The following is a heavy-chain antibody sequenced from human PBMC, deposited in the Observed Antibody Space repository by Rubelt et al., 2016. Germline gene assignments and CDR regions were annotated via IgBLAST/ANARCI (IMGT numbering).Heavy chain of an antibody. Sequence: GLEWVSSISGSGGSTNYADSVKGRLTISRDNSKNTLYLQLNSLRAEDTAVYYCARDRHDFWSGNNYFDYWGQGTLVTVSS. J-gene: IGHJ4*02. CDR2: ISGSGGST. D-gene: IGHD3-3*01. V-gene: IGHV3-23*01. CDR3: ARDRHDFWSGNNYFDY.